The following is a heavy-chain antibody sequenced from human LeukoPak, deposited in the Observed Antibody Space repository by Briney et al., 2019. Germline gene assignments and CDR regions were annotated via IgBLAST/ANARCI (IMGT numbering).Heavy chain of an antibody. CDR1: GFTFSSYS. V-gene: IGHV3-74*01. D-gene: IGHD5-18*01. CDR3: AKATARPYYFDY. J-gene: IGHJ4*02. CDR2: INSDGSST. Sequence: PGGSLRLSCAASGFTFSSYSMNWVRQAPGKGLVWVSRINSDGSSTSYADSVKGRFTISRDNAKNTLYLQMNSLRAEDTALYYCAKATARPYYFDYWGQGTLVTVSS.